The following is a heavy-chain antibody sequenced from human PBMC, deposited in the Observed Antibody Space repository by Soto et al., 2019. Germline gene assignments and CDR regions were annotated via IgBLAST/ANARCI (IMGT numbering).Heavy chain of an antibody. V-gene: IGHV4-39*01. Sequence: TSETLSLTCTVSGGSISSSSYYWGWIRQPPGKGLEWIGYIYYSGSPYYNPSLKSRVTISVDTSKNQFSLKLSSVTAADTAVYYCAVPAASVAEASGSYYYYGMDVWGQGTTVTVSS. CDR3: AVPAASVAEASGSYYYYGMDV. CDR1: GGSISSSSYY. D-gene: IGHD6-19*01. J-gene: IGHJ6*02. CDR2: IYYSGSP.